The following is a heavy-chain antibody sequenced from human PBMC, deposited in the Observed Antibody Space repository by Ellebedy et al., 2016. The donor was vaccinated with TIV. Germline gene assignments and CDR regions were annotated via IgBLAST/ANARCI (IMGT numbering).Heavy chain of an antibody. Sequence: SETLSLXCDISGVSVSSSNWWSWVRQSPGKGLEWIGEIFHSGSTKYNPSLRSRVTISVDKSKNQISLKMTSVPAADTAVYYCARNVWFGELSDPFYFDYWGQGRLVTVSP. CDR3: ARNVWFGELSDPFYFDY. D-gene: IGHD3-10*01. J-gene: IGHJ4*02. V-gene: IGHV4/OR15-8*01. CDR2: IFHSGST. CDR1: GVSVSSSNW.